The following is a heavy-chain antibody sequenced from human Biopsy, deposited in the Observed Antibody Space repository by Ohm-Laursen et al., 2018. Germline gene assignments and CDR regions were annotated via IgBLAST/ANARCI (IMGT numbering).Heavy chain of an antibody. Sequence: GASVTAFCQVSAYTLTALSMHWARQAPGKGLEWMGGFAPENGKTIHAQKFQGRVTMTEDTSTDTAYMELSSLRSEDTAVYYCAADINVWNVNYWGQGTQVTVSS. V-gene: IGHV1-24*01. D-gene: IGHD1-1*01. CDR2: FAPENGKT. CDR1: AYTLTALS. J-gene: IGHJ4*02. CDR3: AADINVWNVNY.